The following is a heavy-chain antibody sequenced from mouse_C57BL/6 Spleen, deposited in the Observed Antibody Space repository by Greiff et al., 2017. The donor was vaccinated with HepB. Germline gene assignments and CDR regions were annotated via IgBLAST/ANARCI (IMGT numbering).Heavy chain of an antibody. J-gene: IGHJ1*03. CDR1: GFSLTSYG. D-gene: IGHD4-1*01. Sequence: VQLQQSGPGLVQPSQSLSITCTVSGFSLTSYGVHWVRQSPGKGLEWLGVIWRGGSTDYNAAFMSRLSITQDNSKSQVFFKMNSLQADDTAIYCCARNWDRYFDVWGTGTTVTVSS. CDR2: IWRGGST. CDR3: ARNWDRYFDV. V-gene: IGHV2-5*01.